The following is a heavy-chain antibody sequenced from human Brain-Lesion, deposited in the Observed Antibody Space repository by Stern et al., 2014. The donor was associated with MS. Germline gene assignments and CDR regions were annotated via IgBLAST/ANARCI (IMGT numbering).Heavy chain of an antibody. V-gene: IGHV4-39*01. Sequence: QLVESGSGLVKPSETLSLTCTVSGGSISRSTYYWGWIRQPPGEGLEWIGSMYYSGSTFYNPSVKRRVTISVDTSKNQFSLKLSSVTAADTAVYYCARLTGVVDYWGQGTLVTVSS. CDR2: MYYSGST. J-gene: IGHJ4*02. CDR3: ARLTGVVDY. CDR1: GGSISRSTYY. D-gene: IGHD7-27*01.